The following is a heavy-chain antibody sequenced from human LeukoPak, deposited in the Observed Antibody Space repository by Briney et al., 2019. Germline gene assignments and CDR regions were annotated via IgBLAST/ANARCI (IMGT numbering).Heavy chain of an antibody. D-gene: IGHD2-8*01. CDR3: ARDYGVLSLKNWFDP. CDR2: IYHSGNT. V-gene: IGHV4-30-2*01. Sequence: KTSQTLSLTCAVSGGSISSGGYSWSWIRQPPGKGLEWIGYIYHSGNTYYNPSLKSRVTISVDRSKNQFSLKLSSVTAADTAVYYCARDYGVLSLKNWFDPWGQGTLVTVSS. J-gene: IGHJ5*02. CDR1: GGSISSGGYS.